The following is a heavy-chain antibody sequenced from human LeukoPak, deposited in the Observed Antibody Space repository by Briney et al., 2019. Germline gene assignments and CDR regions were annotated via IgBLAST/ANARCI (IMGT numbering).Heavy chain of an antibody. Sequence: SVKVSCKASGGSFSSYAISWVRQAPGQGLEWMGGIIPLFGAPNYAQKFQGRVTITADKSTTTAYMELSSLRSEDTAVYYCARDFFNNYDRGTWGQGTLVTVSS. CDR3: ARDFFNNYDRGT. J-gene: IGHJ5*02. V-gene: IGHV1-69*06. CDR2: IIPLFGAP. CDR1: GGSFSSYA. D-gene: IGHD3-22*01.